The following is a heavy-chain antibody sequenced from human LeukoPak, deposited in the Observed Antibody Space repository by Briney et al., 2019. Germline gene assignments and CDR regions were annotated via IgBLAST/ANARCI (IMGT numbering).Heavy chain of an antibody. CDR2: IYYTGST. Sequence: SETLSLTCTVSGGSISSSSYYWSWIRQPPGKGLEWIGYIYYTGSTNYNPSLKSRVAISVDTSKNQFSLKLSSVTAADTAVYYCARVGDWNDLVYWGQGSLVTVSS. CDR3: ARVGDWNDLVY. CDR1: GGSISSSSYY. V-gene: IGHV4-61*01. J-gene: IGHJ4*02. D-gene: IGHD1-1*01.